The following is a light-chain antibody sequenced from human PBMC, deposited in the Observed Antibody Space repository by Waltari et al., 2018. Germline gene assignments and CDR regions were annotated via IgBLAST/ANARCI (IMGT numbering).Light chain of an antibody. V-gene: IGLV4-69*01. CDR3: QTWGTGTWV. CDR2: VNSDGSH. Sequence: QVVLTQSPSASASLGASVKLTCTLSRGHRNYAVPWHQQQPEKGPRYLMKVNSDGSHNKGDGIPDRFSGSSSGAERYLTISSLQSEDEANYYCQTWGTGTWVFGGGTKVTVL. J-gene: IGLJ3*02. CDR1: RGHRNYA.